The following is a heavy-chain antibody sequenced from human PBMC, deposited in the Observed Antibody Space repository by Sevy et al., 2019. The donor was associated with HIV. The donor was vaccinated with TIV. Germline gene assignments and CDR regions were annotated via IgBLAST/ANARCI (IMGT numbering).Heavy chain of an antibody. J-gene: IGHJ4*02. CDR3: ARNLKNDY. Sequence: GGSLRLSCAASGFTFSTYNMNWVRQAPAKGLEWVSYISSTSNTIYYADSVKGRFTISRDNAKNSLFLQMNSLRDEDTAVYYCARNLKNDYWGQGTLVTVSS. CDR1: GFTFSTYN. CDR2: ISSTSNTI. V-gene: IGHV3-48*02.